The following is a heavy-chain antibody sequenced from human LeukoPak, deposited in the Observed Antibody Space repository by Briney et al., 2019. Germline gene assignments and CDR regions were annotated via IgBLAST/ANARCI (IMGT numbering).Heavy chain of an antibody. Sequence: PSETLSLTCTVSGVSISTYYWSWIRQHPGKGLEWIGYISDVGSNDYNPSLKGRVTISVDASKNQFSLKLSSVTAADTAVYYCAREYYDSSGSFDYWGQGTLVTVSS. J-gene: IGHJ4*02. CDR3: AREYYDSSGSFDY. CDR1: GVSISTYY. V-gene: IGHV4-59*12. D-gene: IGHD3-22*01. CDR2: ISDVGSN.